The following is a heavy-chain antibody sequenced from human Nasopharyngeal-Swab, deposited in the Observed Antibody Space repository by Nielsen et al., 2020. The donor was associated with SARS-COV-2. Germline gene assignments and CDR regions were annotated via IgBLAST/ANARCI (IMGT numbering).Heavy chain of an antibody. V-gene: IGHV3-48*03. D-gene: IGHD1-26*01. CDR3: ARAKASGSLKYYGMDV. Sequence: GESLKISCAASGFTFSSYEMNWVRQAPGKGLEWVSYISSSGSTIYYADSVKGRFTISRDNAKNSLYLQMNSLRAEDTAVYYCARAKASGSLKYYGMDVWGQGTTVTVSS. CDR2: ISSSGSTI. J-gene: IGHJ6*02. CDR1: GFTFSSYE.